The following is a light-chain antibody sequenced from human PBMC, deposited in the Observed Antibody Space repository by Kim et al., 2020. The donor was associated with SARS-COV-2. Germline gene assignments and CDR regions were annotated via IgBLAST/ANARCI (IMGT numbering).Light chain of an antibody. CDR2: KIS. Sequence: DVVMTQSPLALPVTLGQPASISCRSSQSLVDSDGTTYLSWFQQRPGQSPRRLIYKISKRGSGVPDRFSGTGSGTDFTLKISRVEAEDVGIYYCMQGTDLPFTFGQGTKVDIK. CDR3: MQGTDLPFT. CDR1: QSLVDSDGTTY. V-gene: IGKV2-30*01. J-gene: IGKJ2*01.